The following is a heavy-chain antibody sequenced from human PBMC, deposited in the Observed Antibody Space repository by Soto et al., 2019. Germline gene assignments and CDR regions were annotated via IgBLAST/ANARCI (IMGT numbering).Heavy chain of an antibody. CDR2: IYYSGST. J-gene: IGHJ3*02. V-gene: IGHV4-31*03. CDR3: AGDRTTVTTRRNTDAFDI. Sequence: SETLSLTCTVSGGSISSGGYYWSWIRQHPGKGLEWIGYIYYSGSTYYNPSLKSRVTISVDTSKNQFSLKLSSVTAADTAVYYCAGDRTTVTTRRNTDAFDIWGQGTMVTVSS. D-gene: IGHD4-17*01. CDR1: GGSISSGGYY.